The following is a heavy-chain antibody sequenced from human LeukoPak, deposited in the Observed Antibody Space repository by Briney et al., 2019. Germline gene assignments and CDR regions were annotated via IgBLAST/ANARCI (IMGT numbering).Heavy chain of an antibody. CDR2: IYSGGST. Sequence: PGGSLRLSCAASGFTVSSKYMSWVRQAPGKGLEWVSVIYSGGSTYYADSVKGRFTISRDNSKNTLYLQMNSLRADDTAVYYCARGGRAGWSGSYEDSFDIWGQGTMVTVSS. CDR1: GFTVSSKY. D-gene: IGHD1-26*01. J-gene: IGHJ3*02. V-gene: IGHV3-53*01. CDR3: ARGGRAGWSGSYEDSFDI.